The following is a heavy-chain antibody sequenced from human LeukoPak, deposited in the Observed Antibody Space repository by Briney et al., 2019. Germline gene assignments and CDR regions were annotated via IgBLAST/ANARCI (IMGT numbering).Heavy chain of an antibody. CDR1: GFTFSSYG. V-gene: IGHV3-23*01. CDR3: AKPPGSYYYYYYMDV. Sequence: GGTLRLSCAASGFTFSSYGMSWVRQAPGKGLEWVSVISGSGGNTYYADSVKGRFTISRDNSKNTLYLQMNSLRAEDTAVYYCAKPPGSYYYYYYMDVWGKGTTVTVSS. J-gene: IGHJ6*03. D-gene: IGHD3-10*01. CDR2: ISGSGGNT.